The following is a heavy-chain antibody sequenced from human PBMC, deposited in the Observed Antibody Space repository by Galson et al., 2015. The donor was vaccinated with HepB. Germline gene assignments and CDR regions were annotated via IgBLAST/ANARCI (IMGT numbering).Heavy chain of an antibody. CDR2: ISSSSSTI. CDR1: GFTFSSYS. Sequence: SLRLSCAASGFTFSSYSMNWVRQAPGKGLEWVSYISSSSSTIYYADSVKGRFTISRDNAKNSLYLQMNSLRAEDTAVYYCAREGPMVVAAKYYFDYWGQGTLVTVSS. CDR3: AREGPMVVAAKYYFDY. V-gene: IGHV3-48*01. J-gene: IGHJ4*02. D-gene: IGHD2-15*01.